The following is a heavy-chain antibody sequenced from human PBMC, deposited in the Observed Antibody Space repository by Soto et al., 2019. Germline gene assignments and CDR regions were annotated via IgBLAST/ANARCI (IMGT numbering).Heavy chain of an antibody. J-gene: IGHJ4*02. CDR1: GGTFSSYT. Sequence: QVQLVQSGAEVKKPGSSVKVSCKASGGTFSSYTISWVRQAPGQGLEWMGRIIPILGIANYAQKFQGGVTITADKSTSTAYMELSSLRSEDTAVYYCAEEGYYGSGSYYNPTFDDWGQGTLVTVSS. CDR2: IIPILGIA. D-gene: IGHD3-10*01. V-gene: IGHV1-69*02. CDR3: AEEGYYGSGSYYNPTFDD.